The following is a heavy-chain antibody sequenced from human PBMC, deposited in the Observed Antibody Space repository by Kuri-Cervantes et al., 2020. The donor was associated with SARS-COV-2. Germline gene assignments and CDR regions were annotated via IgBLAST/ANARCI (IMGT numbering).Heavy chain of an antibody. CDR1: GYSISSGYYW. CDR2: IDWDDDK. V-gene: IGHV2-70*18. D-gene: IGHD6-19*01. CDR3: VRGIAVAGTWEHFDY. J-gene: IGHJ4*02. Sequence: TLSLTCAVSGYSISSGYYWGWIRQPPGKGLEWLALIDWDDDKYYSTSLKTRLTISKDTSKNQVVLTMTNMDPVDTATYYCVRGIAVAGTWEHFDYWGQGTLVTVSS.